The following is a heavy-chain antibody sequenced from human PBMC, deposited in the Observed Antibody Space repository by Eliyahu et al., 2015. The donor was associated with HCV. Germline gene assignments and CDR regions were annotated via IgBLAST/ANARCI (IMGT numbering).Heavy chain of an antibody. CDR3: ARGGYGDYVWSRSDY. CDR2: ISSSSSYI. V-gene: IGHV3-21*01. D-gene: IGHD4-17*01. J-gene: IGHJ4*02. Sequence: EVQLVESGGGLVKPGGSLRLSCAASGFTFXSYSMNWVRQAPGKGLGWVSSISSSSSYIYYADSVKGRFTISRDNAKNSLYLQMNSLRAEDTAVYYCARGGYGDYVWSRSDYWGQGTLVTVSS. CDR1: GFTFXSYS.